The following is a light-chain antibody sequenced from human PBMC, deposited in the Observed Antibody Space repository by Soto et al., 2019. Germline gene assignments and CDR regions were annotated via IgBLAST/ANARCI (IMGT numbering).Light chain of an antibody. V-gene: IGKV3-11*01. J-gene: IGKJ1*01. CDR2: DAS. CDR3: QQRSNWPWT. CDR1: QSVSSY. Sequence: EIVLTQSPATLSLSPGERATLSCRASQSVSSYLAWYQQKPGQAPRLLIYDASNRATGIPARFSGSGSGTDFTLTISSREHEDFAVYYCQQRSNWPWTFGQGTKVEIK.